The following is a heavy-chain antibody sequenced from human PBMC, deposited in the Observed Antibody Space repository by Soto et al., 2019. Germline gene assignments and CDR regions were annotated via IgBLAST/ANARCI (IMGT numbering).Heavy chain of an antibody. J-gene: IGHJ6*02. CDR1: GFAFSTYS. CDR3: AKGKFSPSGAPMDV. D-gene: IGHD3-10*01. CDR2: ISGSGGST. Sequence: PGGSLRLSCAGSGFAFSTYSINWVRQAPGKGLEWVSAISGSGGSTYYADSVKGRFTISRDNSKNTLYLQMNSLRAEDTAVYYCAKGKFSPSGAPMDVWGQGTTVTVSS. V-gene: IGHV3-23*01.